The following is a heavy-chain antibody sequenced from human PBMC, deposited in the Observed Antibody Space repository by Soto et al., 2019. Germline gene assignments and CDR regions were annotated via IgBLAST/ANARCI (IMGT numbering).Heavy chain of an antibody. CDR3: AREQWLARDYYYYYGMDV. CDR2: ISAYNGNT. D-gene: IGHD6-19*01. CDR1: GYTFTSYG. V-gene: IGHV1-18*01. J-gene: IGHJ6*02. Sequence: EASVTVSCKASGYTFTSYGISWVRQAPGQGLEWMGWISAYNGNTNYAQKLQGRVTMTTDTSTSTAYMELRSLRSDDTAVYYCAREQWLARDYYYYYGMDVWGQGATVTVSS.